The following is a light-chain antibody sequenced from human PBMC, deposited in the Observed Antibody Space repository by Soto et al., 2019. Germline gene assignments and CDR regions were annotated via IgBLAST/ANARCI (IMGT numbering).Light chain of an antibody. J-gene: IGKJ1*01. V-gene: IGKV1-5*03. Sequence: DIQMTQSPSTLSGSVGDRVTITCRASQTISSWLAWYQQKPGKAPKLLIYKASTLTSGVPSRFSGSGSGTEFTLSISSLQPDEFATYYCQHYNSYSEAVGQGTKVELK. CDR2: KAS. CDR3: QHYNSYSEA. CDR1: QTISSW.